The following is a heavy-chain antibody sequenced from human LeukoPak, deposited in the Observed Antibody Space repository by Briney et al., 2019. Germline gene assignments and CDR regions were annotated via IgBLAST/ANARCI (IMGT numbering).Heavy chain of an antibody. Sequence: ASVKVSCKASGGTFSSYAISWVRQAPGQGLEWMGGIIPIFGTANYAQKFQGRVTITADESTSTAYMELSSLRSEDTAVYYCATSSLSGSYLNFDYWGQGTLVTVSS. CDR2: IIPIFGTA. D-gene: IGHD1-26*01. CDR3: ATSSLSGSYLNFDY. J-gene: IGHJ4*02. V-gene: IGHV1-69*13. CDR1: GGTFSSYA.